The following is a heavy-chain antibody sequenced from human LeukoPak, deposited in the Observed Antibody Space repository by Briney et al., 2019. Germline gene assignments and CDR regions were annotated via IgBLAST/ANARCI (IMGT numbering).Heavy chain of an antibody. CDR1: GYTFTGHY. Sequence: ASVKVSCKASGYTFTGHYMHWVRQAPGQGLEWMGWINPNSGGTNYAQKFQGRVTMTRDTSISTAYMELSRLRSDDTAVYYCARLANFWSGSSYGMDVWGQGTTVTVSS. CDR3: ARLANFWSGSSYGMDV. D-gene: IGHD3-3*01. CDR2: INPNSGGT. J-gene: IGHJ6*02. V-gene: IGHV1-2*02.